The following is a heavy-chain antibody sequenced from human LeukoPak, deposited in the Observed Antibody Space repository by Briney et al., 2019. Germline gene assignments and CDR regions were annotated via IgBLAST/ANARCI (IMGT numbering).Heavy chain of an antibody. CDR3: VRGSSGIVVRGIAWAWFDP. Sequence: GGSLRLSCAASGFTFSSYWMTWVRQAPGKGLEWVANIKQDGGEKYVDSVKGRFTISRDNAKSSLYLHMNSLRAEDTAIYFCVRGSSGIVVRGIAWAWFDPWGQGTLVTVSS. J-gene: IGHJ5*02. D-gene: IGHD3-10*01. CDR1: GFTFSSYW. CDR2: IKQDGGEK. V-gene: IGHV3-7*05.